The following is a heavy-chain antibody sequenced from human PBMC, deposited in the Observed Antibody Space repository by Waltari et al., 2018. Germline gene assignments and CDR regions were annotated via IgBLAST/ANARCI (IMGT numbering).Heavy chain of an antibody. D-gene: IGHD3-22*01. Sequence: EVQLVDSGGGLVQPGGSLRLSCAASGFPFSSYSMNWVRQAPGKGLEWVSYISSSSSIIYYVDSVKGRFTISRDNADNSLYLQMNSLRAEDTAVYYCARGRNNGRSGYDIWGQGTMVTVSS. CDR2: ISSSSSII. J-gene: IGHJ3*02. CDR3: ARGRNNGRSGYDI. CDR1: GFPFSSYS. V-gene: IGHV3-48*01.